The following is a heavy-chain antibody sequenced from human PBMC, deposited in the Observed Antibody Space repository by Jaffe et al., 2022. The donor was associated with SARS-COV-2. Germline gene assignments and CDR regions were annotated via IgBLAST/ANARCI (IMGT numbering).Heavy chain of an antibody. CDR1: GFIFSNYA. Sequence: EVQLLESGGGLVQPGGSLRLSCVASGFIFSNYAMTWVRQAPGKGLECVSSISGGGTGTKYADSVRGRFTISRDNSKNTLYLQMNSLRADDTAVYYCASGWNFFDYWGQGTLVTVSS. CDR2: ISGGGTGT. V-gene: IGHV3-23*01. J-gene: IGHJ4*02. D-gene: IGHD6-19*01. CDR3: ASGWNFFDY.